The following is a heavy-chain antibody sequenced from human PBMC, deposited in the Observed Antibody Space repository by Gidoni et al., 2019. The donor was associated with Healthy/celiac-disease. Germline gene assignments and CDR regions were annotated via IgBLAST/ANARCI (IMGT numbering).Heavy chain of an antibody. V-gene: IGHV3-9*01. J-gene: IGHJ4*02. CDR1: GFTFVDYA. CDR2: ISWNRGSI. Sequence: EVQLVESGGGLVQPGRSLRLSCAASGFTFVDYAMHWVRQAPGKGLEWVSGISWNRGSIGEAASVKGRLTISRDNAKNSLYLQMNSLRAEDTALYYCAKGGSIAARFALFDYWGQGTLVTVSS. D-gene: IGHD6-6*01. CDR3: AKGGSIAARFALFDY.